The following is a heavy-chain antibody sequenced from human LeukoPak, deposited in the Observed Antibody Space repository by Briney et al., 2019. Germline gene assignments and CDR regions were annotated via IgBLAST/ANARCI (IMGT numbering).Heavy chain of an antibody. CDR2: INAGNGNT. V-gene: IGHV1-3*01. CDR1: GYTFTSYA. D-gene: IGHD3-10*01. Sequence: ASVKVSCKASGYTFTSYAMHWVRQASGQRLEWMGWINAGNGNTKYSQKFQGRVTITRDTSASTAYMELSSLRSEDTAVYYCAADGERDYFDYWGQGTLVTVSS. J-gene: IGHJ4*02. CDR3: AADGERDYFDY.